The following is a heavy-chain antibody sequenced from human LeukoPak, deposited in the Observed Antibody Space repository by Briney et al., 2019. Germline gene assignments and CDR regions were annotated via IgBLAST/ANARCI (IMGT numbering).Heavy chain of an antibody. CDR1: GYTFTGYY. D-gene: IGHD3-22*01. CDR3: ARHDYYDSSGYYYIDY. CDR2: ISAYNGKT. V-gene: IGHV1-18*04. Sequence: ASVKVSCKASGYTFTGYYMHWVRQAPGQGLEWMGWISAYNGKTNYAQKLQGRVTMTTDTSTSTAYMELRSLRSDDTAVYYCARHDYYDSSGYYYIDYWGQGTLVTVSS. J-gene: IGHJ4*02.